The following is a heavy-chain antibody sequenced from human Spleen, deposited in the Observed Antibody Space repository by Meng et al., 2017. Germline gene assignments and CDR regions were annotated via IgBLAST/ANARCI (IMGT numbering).Heavy chain of an antibody. J-gene: IGHJ4*02. CDR1: GFIFNSFT. Sequence: GESLKISCAASGFIFNSFTMSWVRQAPGKGLAWVSTISGSGVSIYYADSVKGRFTVSRDNSKNTLFVQMNSLRAEDTAVYYCAKGLDGYNRWGFDCWGQGTLVTVSS. CDR3: AKGLDGYNRWGFDC. CDR2: ISGSGVSI. D-gene: IGHD5-24*01. V-gene: IGHV3-23*01.